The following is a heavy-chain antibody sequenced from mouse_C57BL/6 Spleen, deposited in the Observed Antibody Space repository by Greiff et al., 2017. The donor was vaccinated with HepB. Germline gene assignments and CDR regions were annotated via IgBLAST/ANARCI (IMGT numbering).Heavy chain of an antibody. CDR1: GFTFTDYY. CDR3: ARYMLGRFAY. V-gene: IGHV7-3*01. J-gene: IGHJ3*01. Sequence: EVKVVESGGGLVQPGGSLSLSCAASGFTFTDYYMSWVRQPPGKALEWLGFIRNKANGYTTEYSASVKGRFTISRDNSQSILYLQMNALRAEDSATYYCARYMLGRFAYWGQGTLVTVSA. D-gene: IGHD4-1*01. CDR2: IRNKANGYTT.